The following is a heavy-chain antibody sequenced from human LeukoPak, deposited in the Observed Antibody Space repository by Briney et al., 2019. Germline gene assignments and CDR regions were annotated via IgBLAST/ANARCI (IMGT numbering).Heavy chain of an antibody. CDR1: GGTFSSYA. Sequence: ASVKVSCKASGGTFSSYAISWVRQAPGQGLEWMGGIIPIFGTANYAHKFQGRVTITADESTSTAYMELSSLRSGDTAVYYCARGLGVRYSSSPPPAYWGQGTLVTVSS. D-gene: IGHD6-6*01. V-gene: IGHV1-69*13. CDR3: ARGLGVRYSSSPPPAY. J-gene: IGHJ4*02. CDR2: IIPIFGTA.